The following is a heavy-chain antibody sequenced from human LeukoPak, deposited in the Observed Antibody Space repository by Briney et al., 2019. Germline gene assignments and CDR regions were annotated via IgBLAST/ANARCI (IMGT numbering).Heavy chain of an antibody. CDR3: ARALYVLTGSAFDY. V-gene: IGHV3-30*19. D-gene: IGHD3-9*01. J-gene: IGHJ4*02. CDR2: IWYDGSRK. CDR1: GFTFSSYG. Sequence: TGGSLRLSCAASGFTFSSYGMHWVRQAPGKGLEWVAVIWYDGSRKYYADSVKGRFTISRDDSKSTLFLQMNSLRAEDTAVYYCARALYVLTGSAFDYWGQGTLVTVSS.